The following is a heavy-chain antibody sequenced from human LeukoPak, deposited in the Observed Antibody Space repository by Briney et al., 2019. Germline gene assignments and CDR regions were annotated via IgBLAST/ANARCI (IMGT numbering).Heavy chain of an antibody. D-gene: IGHD3-16*01. Sequence: SETLSLTCAVSGYSLGKNYYWGWIRQTPGKGLEWIGRIYGTRSTSYNPSLMNRVTMSVDTSKNHFPLQLTSVTAADTAVYFCARYDSRGSASTRFDYWGQGILVTISS. CDR2: IYGTRST. CDR1: GYSLGKNYY. V-gene: IGHV4-38-2*01. J-gene: IGHJ4*02. CDR3: ARYDSRGSASTRFDY.